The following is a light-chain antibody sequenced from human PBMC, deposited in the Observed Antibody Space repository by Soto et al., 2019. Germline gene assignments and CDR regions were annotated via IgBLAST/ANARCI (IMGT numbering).Light chain of an antibody. V-gene: IGLV2-14*03. CDR3: CSYTPSTTYV. Sequence: QSVLTQPASVSGSPGQSIAISCTGTSSDVGAYNYVSWYQQHPGKAPKLMIYDVNNRPSGVSNRFSGSKSGNTASLTISGLQAEEGANYYCCSYTPSTTYVSGPGTKVPLL. CDR1: SSDVGAYNY. J-gene: IGLJ1*01. CDR2: DVN.